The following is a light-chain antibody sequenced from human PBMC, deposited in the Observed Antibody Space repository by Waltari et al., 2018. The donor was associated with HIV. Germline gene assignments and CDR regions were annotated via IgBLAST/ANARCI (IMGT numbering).Light chain of an antibody. V-gene: IGLV3-1*01. CDR2: QDN. CDR3: QAWDSNTVV. CDR1: KLGNKY. Sequence: SYELTQPPSVSVSPGQTASITCSGDKLGNKYVCWYQQKPGQSPVLVIYQDNKRPSGMPERFAGSNSGSTATLTISGTQAMDEADYYCQAWDSNTVVFGGGTKLTVL. J-gene: IGLJ2*01.